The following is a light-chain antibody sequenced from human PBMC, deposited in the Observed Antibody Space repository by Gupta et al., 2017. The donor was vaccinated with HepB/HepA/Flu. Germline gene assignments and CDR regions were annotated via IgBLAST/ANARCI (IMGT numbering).Light chain of an antibody. CDR1: SSDVGSYNL. Sequence: QSALTQPASVSGSPGQSITIPCTGPSSDVGSYNLVSWYQQHPAKVPKLIIYEVSQRPSGVSNRFSGSKSGNTASLTISGLQAEDEADYYCCSYAGTTTFVLFGGGTKLTVL. CDR3: CSYAGTTTFVL. J-gene: IGLJ2*01. CDR2: EVS. V-gene: IGLV2-23*02.